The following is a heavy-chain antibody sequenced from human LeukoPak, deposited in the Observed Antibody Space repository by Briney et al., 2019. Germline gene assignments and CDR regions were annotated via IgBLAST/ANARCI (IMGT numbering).Heavy chain of an antibody. Sequence: PSETLSLTCTVSGFSINSYYWSWLRQPPGKGLEWIGYIYYSGSTNYNPSLKSRVTISVDTSKNQFSLKLSSVTAADSAVYYCARGSGWYWYWGQGTLVTVSS. CDR1: GFSINSYY. D-gene: IGHD6-19*01. CDR3: ARGSGWYWY. V-gene: IGHV4-59*01. J-gene: IGHJ4*02. CDR2: IYYSGST.